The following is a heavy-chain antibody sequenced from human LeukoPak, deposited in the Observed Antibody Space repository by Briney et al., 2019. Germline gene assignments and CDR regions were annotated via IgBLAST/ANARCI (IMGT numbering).Heavy chain of an antibody. Sequence: GGSLRLSCTASGFTCGDYAMTWFRQAPGKGLEWVGFIRTTVKGGTTEYAASVKGRFSISRDDSKSIAYLQMNSLKTEDTAVYYCTRDDPYYFDRSPYHSRRAFDIWGQGTMVTVSS. V-gene: IGHV3-49*03. J-gene: IGHJ3*02. D-gene: IGHD3-22*01. CDR2: IRTTVKGGTT. CDR3: TRDDPYYFDRSPYHSRRAFDI. CDR1: GFTCGDYA.